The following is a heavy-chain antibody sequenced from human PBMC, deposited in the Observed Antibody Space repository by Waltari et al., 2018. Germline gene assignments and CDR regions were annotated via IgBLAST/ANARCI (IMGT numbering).Heavy chain of an antibody. CDR2: IYHSGST. J-gene: IGHJ4*02. D-gene: IGHD5-12*01. CDR1: GDSISTSIYY. Sequence: QVQLQESGPGLVKPSETLSLTCIVSGDSISTSIYYWGWIRQPPGKGLEWIGSIYHSGSTYYNPSLKSRVTISVDTSKNQFSLKLSSVTAADTAVYYCATPKSGYQSLDYWGQGALVTVPS. V-gene: IGHV4-39*07. CDR3: ATPKSGYQSLDY.